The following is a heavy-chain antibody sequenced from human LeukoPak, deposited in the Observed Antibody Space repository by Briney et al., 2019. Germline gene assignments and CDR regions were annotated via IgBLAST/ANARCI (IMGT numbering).Heavy chain of an antibody. Sequence: ASVKVSCKASGYTFTSYDINWVRQATGQGLEWMGWMNPNSGNTGYAQKFQGRVTITRNTSISTAYMELSSLRSEDAAVYYCARGRIAVAGDTTYTYYYYYYMDVWGKGTTVTVSS. J-gene: IGHJ6*03. D-gene: IGHD6-19*01. CDR1: GYTFTSYD. CDR3: ARGRIAVAGDTTYTYYYYYYMDV. V-gene: IGHV1-8*03. CDR2: MNPNSGNT.